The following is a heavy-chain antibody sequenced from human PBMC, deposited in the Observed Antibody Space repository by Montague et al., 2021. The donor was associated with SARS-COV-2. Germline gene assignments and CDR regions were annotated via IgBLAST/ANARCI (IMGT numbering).Heavy chain of an antibody. CDR2: INPDESDK. V-gene: IGHV3-7*01. J-gene: IGHJ6*02. D-gene: IGHD2-21*01. Sequence: SLRLSCAASGFTFSSICMSWVRQAPGRGLEWVSNINPDESDKNXXXSFKGRFTISRDNAKNSLYLQMDNLRAEDTAIYYCAKKGGAHGLDVWGQGTSVSVSS. CDR1: GFTFSSIC. CDR3: AKKGGAHGLDV.